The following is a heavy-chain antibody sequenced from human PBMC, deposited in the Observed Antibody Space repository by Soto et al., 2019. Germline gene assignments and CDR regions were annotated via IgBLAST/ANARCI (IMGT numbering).Heavy chain of an antibody. V-gene: IGHV3-48*02. D-gene: IGHD2-2*01. J-gene: IGHJ5*02. CDR3: ARDLRYVDL. Sequence: EVQLVESGGGLVQPGGSLRLSCAASGFTFSSYSMNWVRQAPGTGLEWLSFTSSTGSTIYYADSVKGRFTISRDNAKNSQFLQMNSLRDEDTAVYYCARDLRYVDLWGQGTLVAVSS. CDR2: TSSTGSTI. CDR1: GFTFSSYS.